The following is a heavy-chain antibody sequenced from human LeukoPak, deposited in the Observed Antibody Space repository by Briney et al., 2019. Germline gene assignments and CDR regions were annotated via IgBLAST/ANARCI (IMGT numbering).Heavy chain of an antibody. D-gene: IGHD6-13*01. CDR3: ARGGIAAAGTDY. J-gene: IGHJ4*02. CDR2: ISSSSSYI. Sequence: GGSLRLSCAASGFTFSSYRMNWVRQAPGKGLEWVSSISSSSSYIYYADSVKGRFTISRDNAKNSLYLQMNSLRAEDTAVYYCARGGIAAAGTDYWGQGTLVTVSS. V-gene: IGHV3-21*01. CDR1: GFTFSSYR.